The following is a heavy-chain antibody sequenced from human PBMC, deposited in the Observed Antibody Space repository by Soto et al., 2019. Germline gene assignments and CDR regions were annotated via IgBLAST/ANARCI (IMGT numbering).Heavy chain of an antibody. Sequence: GESLKLFCKASGYIIKNYWIGWVRQMPGQGLEWMGIIFPDDSDTRYSPSFQGHVTISVDKSISTAYVQWRSLKASDSAIYYCFRGGVTSRTFDYWGQGTLVTVSS. D-gene: IGHD3-16*01. CDR3: FRGGVTSRTFDY. V-gene: IGHV5-51*01. J-gene: IGHJ4*02. CDR2: IFPDDSDT. CDR1: GYIIKNYW.